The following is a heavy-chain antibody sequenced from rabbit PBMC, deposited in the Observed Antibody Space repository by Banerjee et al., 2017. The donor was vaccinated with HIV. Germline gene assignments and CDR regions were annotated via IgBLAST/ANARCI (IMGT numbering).Heavy chain of an antibody. CDR3: VREVAAKFSL. J-gene: IGHJ4*01. Sequence: QEQLVESGGGLVQPGGSLKLPCKASGFDFSSYGVSWVRQAPGKGLEWIGYIDPIFGITYFANWVNGRFTISSHNAQNTLFLELNSLTAADTATYFCVREVAAKFSLWGQGTLVTVS. CDR1: GFDFSSYG. V-gene: IGHV1S47*01. CDR2: IDPIFGIT. D-gene: IGHD4-1*01.